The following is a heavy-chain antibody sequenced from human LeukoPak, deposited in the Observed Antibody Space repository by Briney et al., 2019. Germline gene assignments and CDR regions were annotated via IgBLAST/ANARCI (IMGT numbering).Heavy chain of an antibody. Sequence: GGSLRLSCAASGFTFSSYSMNWVRQAPGKGLEWVSYISSSSSTIYYADSVKGRFTISRDNAKNSLYLQMNSLRAEGTAVYYCARPAGWGLVQDAFDIWGQGTMVTVSS. D-gene: IGHD1-14*01. J-gene: IGHJ3*02. V-gene: IGHV3-48*04. CDR2: ISSSSSTI. CDR1: GFTFSSYS. CDR3: ARPAGWGLVQDAFDI.